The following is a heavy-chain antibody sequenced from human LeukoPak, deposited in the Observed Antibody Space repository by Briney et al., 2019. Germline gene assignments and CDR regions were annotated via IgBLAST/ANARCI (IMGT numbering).Heavy chain of an antibody. CDR1: GYTFTSYD. J-gene: IGHJ5*02. CDR3: ARGGAYYYDSSGYYAIP. Sequence: ASVKVSCKASGYTFTSYDINWVRQATRQGLEWMGWMNPNSGNTGYAQKFQGRVTMTRNTSISTAYMELSSLRSEDTAVYYCARGGAYYYDSSGYYAIPWGQGTLVTVSS. D-gene: IGHD3-22*01. CDR2: MNPNSGNT. V-gene: IGHV1-8*01.